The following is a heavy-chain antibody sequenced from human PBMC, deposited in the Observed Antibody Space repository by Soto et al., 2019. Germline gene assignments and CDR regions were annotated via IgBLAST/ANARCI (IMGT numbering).Heavy chain of an antibody. CDR1: GFTFINDA. CDR2: ISNRGSDT. J-gene: IGHJ4*02. CDR3: AKDTYSSSWYF. Sequence: PEGSLRLSCAGSGFTFINDAMTWVRQAPGKGLEWVSSISNRGSDTYYVDSVKGRFTISRDNSKNTLYLQMNSLRAEDTAVYYCAKDTYSSSWYFWGQGTLVTVSS. V-gene: IGHV3-23*01. D-gene: IGHD6-13*01.